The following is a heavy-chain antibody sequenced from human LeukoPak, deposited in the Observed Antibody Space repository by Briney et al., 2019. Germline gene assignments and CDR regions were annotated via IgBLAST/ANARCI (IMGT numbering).Heavy chain of an antibody. CDR2: IYYSGST. J-gene: IGHJ2*01. Sequence: SETLSLTCTVSGGSISSSSYYWGWIRQPPGKGLEWIGSIYYSGSTYYNPSLKSRVTISVDTSKNQFSLKLSSVTAADTAVYYCARRFQGLLRFWYFDLWGRGTLVTVSS. CDR3: ARRFQGLLRFWYFDL. D-gene: IGHD3-3*01. CDR1: GGSISSSSYY. V-gene: IGHV4-39*01.